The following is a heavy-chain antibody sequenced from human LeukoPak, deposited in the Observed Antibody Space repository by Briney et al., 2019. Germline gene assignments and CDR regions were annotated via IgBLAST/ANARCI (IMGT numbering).Heavy chain of an antibody. CDR1: GGSISSYY. Sequence: PSETLSLTCTVSGGSISSYYWSWIRQPPGKGLEWIGYIYYSGSTNYNPSLKSRVTISVDTSKNQFSLKLSSVTAADTAVYYCARHGYGGNSEDAFDIWGQGTMVTVSS. J-gene: IGHJ3*02. D-gene: IGHD4-23*01. V-gene: IGHV4-59*08. CDR3: ARHGYGGNSEDAFDI. CDR2: IYYSGST.